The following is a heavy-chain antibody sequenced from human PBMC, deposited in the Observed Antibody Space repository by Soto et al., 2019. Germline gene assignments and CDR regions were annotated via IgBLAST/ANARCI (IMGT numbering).Heavy chain of an antibody. D-gene: IGHD4-17*01. V-gene: IGHV3-23*01. J-gene: IGHJ6*02. CDR2: ISGSGDKT. CDR1: GFSFSTYP. Sequence: GGSLRLSCTASGFSFSTYPMVWVRQAPGKRLEAVSSISGSGDKTYYKDSVKGRFTISRDNSKNTVDLQMNSLRPEDTAVYYCAKILSTVTTYYYGMDAWGQGTTVTVS. CDR3: AKILSTVTTYYYGMDA.